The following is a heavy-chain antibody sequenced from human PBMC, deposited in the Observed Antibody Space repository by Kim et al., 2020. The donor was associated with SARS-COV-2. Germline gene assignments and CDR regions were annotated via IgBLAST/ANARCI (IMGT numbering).Heavy chain of an antibody. J-gene: IGHJ6*02. CDR1: GGSFSGYY. CDR3: ARGDRGNYYYGMDV. CDR2: INHSGST. D-gene: IGHD2-15*01. Sequence: SETLSLTCAVYGGSFSGYYWSWIRQPPGKGLEWIGEINHSGSTNYNPSLKSRVTISVDTSKNQFSLKLSSVTAADTAVYYCARGDRGNYYYGMDVWGQGTTVTVSS. V-gene: IGHV4-34*01.